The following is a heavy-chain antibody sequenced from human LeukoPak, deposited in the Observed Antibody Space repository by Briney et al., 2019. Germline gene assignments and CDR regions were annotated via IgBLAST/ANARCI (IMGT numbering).Heavy chain of an antibody. D-gene: IGHD5-24*01. J-gene: IGHJ4*02. CDR3: ARQGPGGGYNTFDY. V-gene: IGHV4-34*01. CDR1: GGSFSGYY. CDR2: INHSGST. Sequence: PSETLSLTCAVYGGSFSGYYWSWIRQPPGKGLEWIGEINHSGSTNYNPSLKSRVTISVDTSKNQFSLRLSSVTAADTAVYYCARQGPGGGYNTFDYWGQGTLVTVSS.